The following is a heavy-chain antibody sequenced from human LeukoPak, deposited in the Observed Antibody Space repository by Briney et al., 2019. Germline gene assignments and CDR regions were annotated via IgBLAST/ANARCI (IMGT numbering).Heavy chain of an antibody. CDR1: GGSFSGYY. D-gene: IGHD2-2*01. Sequence: PSETLSLTCAVYGGSFSGYYWSWIRQPPGKGLEWIGEINHSGSTNYNPSLKSRVTISIDTSKNQFSLKLSSVTAADTAVYYCARGDWEYQLPPYYYYGMDVWGQGTTVTVSS. J-gene: IGHJ6*02. CDR2: INHSGST. CDR3: ARGDWEYQLPPYYYYGMDV. V-gene: IGHV4-34*01.